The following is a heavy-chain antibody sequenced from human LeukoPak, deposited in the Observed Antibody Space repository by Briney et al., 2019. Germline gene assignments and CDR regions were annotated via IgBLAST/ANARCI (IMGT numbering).Heavy chain of an antibody. CDR1: GGSISSSSYY. CDR3: AREGDGDLPR. Sequence: PSETLSLTCTVSGGSISSSSYYWGWIRQPPGKGLEWIGSIYYSGSTYYNPSLKSRVTISVDTSKNQFSLKLSSVTAADTAVYYCAREGDGDLPRWGQGTLVTVSS. V-gene: IGHV4-39*02. CDR2: IYYSGST. D-gene: IGHD3-10*01. J-gene: IGHJ4*02.